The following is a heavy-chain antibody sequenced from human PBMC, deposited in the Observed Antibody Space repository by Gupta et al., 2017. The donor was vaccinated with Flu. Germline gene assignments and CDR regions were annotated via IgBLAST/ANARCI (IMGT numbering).Heavy chain of an antibody. Sequence: SWIRQRPGKGLEWIGHIYYSGRTYYKQSIKSRVAMSVDTSKNQFSLKLSSVTAADKAGYYWARGYCSGGSCDAGGHNWLDPWGQGTLVTVSS. J-gene: IGHJ5*02. CDR3: ARGYCSGGSCDAGGHNWLDP. CDR2: IYYSGRT. V-gene: IGHV4-31*02. D-gene: IGHD2-15*01.